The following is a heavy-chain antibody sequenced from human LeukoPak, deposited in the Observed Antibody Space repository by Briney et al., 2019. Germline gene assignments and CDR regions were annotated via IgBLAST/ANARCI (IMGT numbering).Heavy chain of an antibody. CDR1: GFPFAGSA. J-gene: IGHJ4*02. CDR2: ISGTGGST. Sequence: GGSLRLSCAASGFPFAGSAMNWVRQAPGKGLEWVSAISGTGGSTYYADSVKGRFTISRDNSKNTLYLQMNSLRAEDTAMYYCAKDRGFSGSYYGPEFWGQGALVTVSS. CDR3: AKDRGFSGSYYGPEF. D-gene: IGHD1-26*01. V-gene: IGHV3-23*01.